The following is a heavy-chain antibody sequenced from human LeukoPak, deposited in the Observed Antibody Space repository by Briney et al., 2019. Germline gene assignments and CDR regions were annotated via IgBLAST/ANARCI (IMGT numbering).Heavy chain of an antibody. V-gene: IGHV5-51*01. Sequence: GEALKISWKGSGYSFTGYWIGLVPQMPGKGPEMKWIIYPGDSDTRYSPSFHRKVTLSADKSISNAYLQWSSLKASDTAMYYCERLKFNYDAFDTWGQGAMVTVSS. D-gene: IGHD4-11*01. CDR3: ERLKFNYDAFDT. CDR1: GYSFTGYW. CDR2: IYPGDSDT. J-gene: IGHJ3*02.